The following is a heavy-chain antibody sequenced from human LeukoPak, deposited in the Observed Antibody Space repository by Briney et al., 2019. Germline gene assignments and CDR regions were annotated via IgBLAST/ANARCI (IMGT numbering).Heavy chain of an antibody. J-gene: IGHJ4*02. Sequence: GGSLRLSCAASGFTFSDYSMNWVRQAPRKGLEWVSSIVASGGSTYYADSVKGRFTISRDNSKNTLYLQMNSLGVEDTAFYYCARGPRYSGSYFDSWGQGTLVSVSS. V-gene: IGHV3-23*01. CDR2: IVASGGST. D-gene: IGHD1-26*01. CDR3: ARGPRYSGSYFDS. CDR1: GFTFSDYS.